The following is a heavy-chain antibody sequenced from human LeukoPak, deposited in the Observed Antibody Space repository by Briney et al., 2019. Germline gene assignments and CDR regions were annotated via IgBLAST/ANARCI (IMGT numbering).Heavy chain of an antibody. J-gene: IGHJ6*02. CDR2: IYYSGST. CDR1: GGSISSYY. Sequence: SETLSLTCTVSGGSISSYYWSWIRQPPGKGLEWIGYIYYSGSTNYNPSLKSRVTISVDTSKNQFSLKLSSVTAAKTAVYYCARHRNYYYGMDVWGQGPTVTVSS. V-gene: IGHV4-59*08. CDR3: ARHRNYYYGMDV.